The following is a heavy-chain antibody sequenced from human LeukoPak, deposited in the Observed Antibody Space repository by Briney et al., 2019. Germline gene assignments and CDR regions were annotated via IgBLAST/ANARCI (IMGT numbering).Heavy chain of an antibody. Sequence: SVKVSCKASGGTFSSYAISWVRQAPGQGLEWMGGIIPIFGTANYAQKFQDRVTITADKSTSTAYMKLSSLRSEDTAVYYCARVVGLTGYSSNWYSGYYYYMDVWGKGTTVTVSS. CDR2: IIPIFGTA. V-gene: IGHV1-69*06. CDR1: GGTFSSYA. J-gene: IGHJ6*03. CDR3: ARVVGLTGYSSNWYSGYYYYMDV. D-gene: IGHD6-13*01.